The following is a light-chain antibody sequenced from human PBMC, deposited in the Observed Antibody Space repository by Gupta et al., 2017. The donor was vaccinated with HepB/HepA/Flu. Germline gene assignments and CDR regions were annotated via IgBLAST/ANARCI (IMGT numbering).Light chain of an antibody. V-gene: IGLV3-1*01. Sequence: SYELTQPPSVSVSPGQTASITCSGDKLGDKYACWYQQKPGQSPVVVIYQDSKRPSGIPERFSGSNSGNTATLTISGTQAMDEADYYCQAWDSSTAGRVFGGGNKLTVL. J-gene: IGLJ2*01. CDR3: QAWDSSTAGRV. CDR2: QDS. CDR1: KLGDKY.